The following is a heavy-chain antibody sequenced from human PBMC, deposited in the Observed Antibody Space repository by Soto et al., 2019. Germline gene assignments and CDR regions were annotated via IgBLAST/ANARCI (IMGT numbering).Heavy chain of an antibody. V-gene: IGHV1-3*01. CDR2: INAGNGNT. Sequence: QVQLVQSGAEVKNPGASVMVSCKASGYTFSKYAMQWVRQAVGQRLEWMGWINAGNGNTKYSQKFQGRLSITRDTAAIPAYMDLRGLTSEDAAVFYCARGIWVATNASYYFDQWGQGTQVTVSS. CDR3: ARGIWVATNASYYFDQ. CDR1: GYTFSKYA. J-gene: IGHJ4*02. D-gene: IGHD5-12*01.